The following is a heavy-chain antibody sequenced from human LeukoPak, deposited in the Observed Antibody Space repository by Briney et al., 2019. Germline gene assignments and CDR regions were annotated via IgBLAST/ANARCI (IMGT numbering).Heavy chain of an antibody. V-gene: IGHV4-34*01. CDR1: GGSFSGYY. CDR2: INHSGST. D-gene: IGHD2-15*01. CDR3: ARDFCSGGSCYSYFHY. Sequence: SETLSLTCAVYGGSFSGYYWSWIRQPPGKGLEWIGEINHSGSTNYNPSLKSRVTISLDTSKNQFSLRLSSVTAADTAVYYCARDFCSGGSCYSYFHYWGQGTLVTVSS. J-gene: IGHJ4*02.